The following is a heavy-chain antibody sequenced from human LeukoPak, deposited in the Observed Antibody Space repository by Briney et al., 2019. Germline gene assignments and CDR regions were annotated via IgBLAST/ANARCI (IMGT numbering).Heavy chain of an antibody. D-gene: IGHD5-18*01. CDR2: ITNSGSTT. J-gene: IGHJ4*02. CDR1: GITFSSNS. V-gene: IGHV3-48*01. Sequence: GGSLRLSCAASGITFSSNSMNWVRQAPGKWLEWVSYITNSGSTTYYADSVKGRFTVSRDNAKNSLYLQMNSLRAEDTALYYCAKDRDGYGPYYFDHWGQGTLVTVPS. CDR3: AKDRDGYGPYYFDH.